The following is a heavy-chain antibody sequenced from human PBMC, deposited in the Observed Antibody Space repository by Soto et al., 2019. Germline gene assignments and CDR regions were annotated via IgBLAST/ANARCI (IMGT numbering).Heavy chain of an antibody. CDR1: GFTFSSYA. V-gene: IGHV3-30*18. CDR3: AKDRATEDYYYYGMDV. J-gene: IGHJ6*02. D-gene: IGHD4-4*01. CDR2: ISYDGGNK. Sequence: GGSLRLSCAASGFTFSSYAMHWVRQAPGKGLEWVAVISYDGGNKYYADSVKGRFTISRDNSKNTLYLQMNSLRAEDTAVYYCAKDRATEDYYYYGMDVWGQGTTVTVSS.